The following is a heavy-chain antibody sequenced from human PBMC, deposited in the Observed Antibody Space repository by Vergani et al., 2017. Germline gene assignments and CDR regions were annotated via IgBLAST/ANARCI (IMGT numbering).Heavy chain of an antibody. CDR2: IYSGGST. V-gene: IGHV3-66*03. Sequence: EVQLVESGGGLIQPGGSLRLSCAASGFTVSSNYMSWVRQAPGQGLEWVSVIYSGGSTYYADSVKGRFTISIDNSKNTLYLQMNILRAEETAVYYCAKDRYSSNEFDPWGQGTLVTVSS. CDR1: GFTVSSNY. J-gene: IGHJ5*02. D-gene: IGHD6-19*01. CDR3: AKDRYSSNEFDP.